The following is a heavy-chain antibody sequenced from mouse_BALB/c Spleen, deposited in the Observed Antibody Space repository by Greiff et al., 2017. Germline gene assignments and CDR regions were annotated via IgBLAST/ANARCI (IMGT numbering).Heavy chain of an antibody. CDR1: GYTFTDYV. Sequence: QVQLQQSGPELVKPGASVKMSCKASGYTFTDYVISWVKQRTGQGLEWIGEIYPGSGSTYYNEKFKGKATLTADKSSNTAYMQLSSLTSEDSAVYFCARRGYGSSYVGGFAYWGQGTLVTVSA. V-gene: IGHV1-77*01. CDR3: ARRGYGSSYVGGFAY. CDR2: IYPGSGST. J-gene: IGHJ3*01. D-gene: IGHD1-1*01.